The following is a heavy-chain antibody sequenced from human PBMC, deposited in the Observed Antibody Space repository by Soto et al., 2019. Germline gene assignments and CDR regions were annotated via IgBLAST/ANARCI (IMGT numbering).Heavy chain of an antibody. J-gene: IGHJ6*03. CDR2: IIASFGTA. D-gene: IGHD3-22*01. CDR1: GGTFSSYA. V-gene: IGHV1-69*05. Sequence: SVKVSCKASGGTFSSYAISWVRQAPGQGLEWMGGIIASFGTANYSQKFQGRVTITRDTSTSTVYMELSSLRSEDTAVYYCARSAVISQYYYYYYMDVWGKGTTVTVSS. CDR3: ARSAVISQYYYYYYMDV.